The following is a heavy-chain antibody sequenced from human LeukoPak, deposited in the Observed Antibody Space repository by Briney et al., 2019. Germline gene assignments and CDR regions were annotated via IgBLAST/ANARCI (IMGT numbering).Heavy chain of an antibody. V-gene: IGHV3-23*01. CDR1: GFTFSSYA. Sequence: GGSLRLSCAASGFTFSSYAMSWVRQAPGKGLEWVSAMSGNGVSTYYGDSVKDRFTLSRDNSKNTMYLHMNSLRAEDTAVYDCAKDLRDFVFVVTAQGDPFDIWGQGTMVTVSS. D-gene: IGHD2-15*01. CDR3: AKDLRDFVFVVTAQGDPFDI. J-gene: IGHJ3*02. CDR2: MSGNGVST.